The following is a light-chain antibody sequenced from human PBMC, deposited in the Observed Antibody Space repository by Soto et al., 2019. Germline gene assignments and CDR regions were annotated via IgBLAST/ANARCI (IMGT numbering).Light chain of an antibody. V-gene: IGLV2-11*01. Sequence: QSVLTQPRSVSGSPGQSVTISCTGTSSDVGGYNYVSWYQQHPDKAPRLMIYDVSRRPSGVRDRFSGSKSGNTASLTISGLQAEDEVDYYCCSYAGTYAYVFGTGTKLTVL. CDR3: CSYAGTYAYV. CDR1: SSDVGGYNY. J-gene: IGLJ1*01. CDR2: DVS.